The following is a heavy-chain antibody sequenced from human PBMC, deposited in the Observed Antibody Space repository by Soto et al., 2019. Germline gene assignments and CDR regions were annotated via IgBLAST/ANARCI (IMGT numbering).Heavy chain of an antibody. J-gene: IGHJ4*02. CDR1: RYSISNYY. CDR3: ARHRYSYGVYYFDY. CDR2: IYYSGST. Sequence: SETLSLTCIVSRYSISNYYWSWIRQPPGKGLEWIGYIYYSGSTNYNPSLTSRVTISVVTSKNQFSLKLSSVTAADTAVYYCARHRYSYGVYYFDYWGQGTLVTVS. V-gene: IGHV4-59*08. D-gene: IGHD5-18*01.